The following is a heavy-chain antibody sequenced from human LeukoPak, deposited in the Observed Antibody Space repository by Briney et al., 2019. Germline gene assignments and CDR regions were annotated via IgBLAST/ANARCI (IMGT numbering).Heavy chain of an antibody. D-gene: IGHD3-22*01. J-gene: IGHJ4*02. CDR1: GGSFSGYY. Sequence: PSETLSLTCAVYGGSFSGYYWSWIRQPPGKGLGWIGEINHSGSTNYNPSLKSRVTISVDTSKNQFSLKLSSVTAADTAVYYCARGYYYDSSGYYPNTLYFDYWGQGTLVTVSS. CDR3: ARGYYYDSSGYYPNTLYFDY. CDR2: INHSGST. V-gene: IGHV4-34*01.